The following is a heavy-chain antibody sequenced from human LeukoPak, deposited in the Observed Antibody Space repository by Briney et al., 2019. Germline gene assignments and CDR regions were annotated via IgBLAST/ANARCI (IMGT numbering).Heavy chain of an antibody. CDR3: AGLDPDYYYYGMDV. CDR1: GFTFSSYA. D-gene: IGHD3/OR15-3a*01. J-gene: IGHJ6*02. V-gene: IGHV3-23*01. Sequence: GGSLRLSCAASGFTFSSYAMSWVRQAPGKGLEWVSAISGSGGSTYYADSVKGRFTISRDNSKNTLYLQMNSLRAEDTAVYYCAGLDPDYYYYGMDVRGQGTTVTVSS. CDR2: ISGSGGST.